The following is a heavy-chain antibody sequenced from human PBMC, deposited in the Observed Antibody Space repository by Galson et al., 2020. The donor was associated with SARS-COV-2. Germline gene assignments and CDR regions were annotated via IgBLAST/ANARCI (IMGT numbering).Heavy chain of an antibody. Sequence: SGPTLVKPTQTLTLTCTFSGFSLSTSGMRVSWIRQPPGKALEWLALIDWDDDKFYSTSMKTRLTISKDTSKNQVVLTMTNMDPVDTATYYWARATVTALDYWGQGTLVTVSS. D-gene: IGHD4-17*01. CDR2: IDWDDDK. CDR1: GFSLSTSGMR. J-gene: IGHJ4*02. V-gene: IGHV2-70*04. CDR3: ARATVTALDY.